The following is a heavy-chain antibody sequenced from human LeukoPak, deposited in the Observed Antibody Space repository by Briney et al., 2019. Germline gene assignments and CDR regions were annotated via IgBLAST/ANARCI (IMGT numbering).Heavy chain of an antibody. CDR1: GFTFSSYS. Sequence: TGGSLRLSCAASGFTFSSYSMNWVRQAPGKGLEWVSSISSSSSYIYYADSVKGRFTISRDNAKNSLYLQMNSLRAEDTAVYYCARDGRDSYFDYWGQGTLVTVSS. CDR2: ISSSSSYI. D-gene: IGHD2-21*02. V-gene: IGHV3-21*01. CDR3: ARDGRDSYFDY. J-gene: IGHJ4*02.